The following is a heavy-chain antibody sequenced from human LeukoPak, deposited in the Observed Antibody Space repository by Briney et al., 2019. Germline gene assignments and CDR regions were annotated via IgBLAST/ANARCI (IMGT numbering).Heavy chain of an antibody. CDR3: AHTTPSSGYYYY. J-gene: IGHJ4*02. D-gene: IGHD3-22*01. CDR2: IIPIFGAA. CDR1: GGTFSSSA. Sequence: ASVKVSCKASGGTFSSSAISWVRQAPGQGLEWLGGIIPIFGAANYAQMFQGRVTITADESTSTAYMELSSLRFEDTAVYYCAHTTPSSGYYYYWGQGTLVTVSS. V-gene: IGHV1-69*13.